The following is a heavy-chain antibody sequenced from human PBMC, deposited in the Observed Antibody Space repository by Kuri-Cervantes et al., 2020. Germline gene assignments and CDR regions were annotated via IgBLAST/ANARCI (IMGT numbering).Heavy chain of an antibody. J-gene: IGHJ6*02. V-gene: IGHV1-46*01. D-gene: IGHD3-10*01. CDR2: INPSGGST. Sequence: ASVKVSCKASGYTFTSYYMHWVRQAPGQGLEWMGIINPSGGSTSYAQKFQGRVTMTRDTSISTAYMELGRLRSDDTAVYYCAREYLYYYGSGKYGMDVWGQGTTVTVSS. CDR3: AREYLYYYGSGKYGMDV. CDR1: GYTFTSYY.